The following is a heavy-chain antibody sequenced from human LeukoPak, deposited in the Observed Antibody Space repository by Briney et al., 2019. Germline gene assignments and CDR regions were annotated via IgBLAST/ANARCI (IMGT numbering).Heavy chain of an antibody. D-gene: IGHD3-22*01. CDR2: IYHSGST. Sequence: SETLSLTCTVSGYSISSGYYWGWIRQPPGKGLEWIGSIYHSGSTYYNPSLKSRVTISVDTSKNQFSLKLSSVTAADTAVYYCARGRTYYYDSSGYPRAYTDAFDIWGQGTMVTVSS. CDR1: GYSISSGYY. V-gene: IGHV4-38-2*02. J-gene: IGHJ3*02. CDR3: ARGRTYYYDSSGYPRAYTDAFDI.